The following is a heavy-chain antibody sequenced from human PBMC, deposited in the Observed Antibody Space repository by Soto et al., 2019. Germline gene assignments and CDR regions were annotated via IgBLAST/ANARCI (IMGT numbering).Heavy chain of an antibody. CDR3: ASCLRQYCSGAYYFDY. CDR2: IIPIFGTA. D-gene: IGHD2-15*01. J-gene: IGHJ4*02. V-gene: IGHV1-69*13. Sequence: ASVKVSCKASGGTFSSYAISWVRQAPGQGLEWMGGIIPIFGTANYAQKFQGRVTITADESTSTAYMELSSLRSEDTAVYYCASCLRQYCSGAYYFDYWGQGTLVTVSS. CDR1: GGTFSSYA.